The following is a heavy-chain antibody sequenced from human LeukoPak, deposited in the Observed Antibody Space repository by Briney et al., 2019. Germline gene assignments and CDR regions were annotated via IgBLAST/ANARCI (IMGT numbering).Heavy chain of an antibody. D-gene: IGHD2-15*01. J-gene: IGHJ5*02. CDR2: IIPIFGTA. CDR1: GGTFSSYA. CDR3: ARDIGDCSGGSCYSWGLSSWFDP. V-gene: IGHV1-69*13. Sequence: SVKVSCKASGGTFSSYAISWVRQAPGQGLEWMGGIIPIFGTANYAQKFQGKVTITADESTSTAYMELSSLRSEDTAVYYCARDIGDCSGGSCYSWGLSSWFDPWGQGTLVTVSS.